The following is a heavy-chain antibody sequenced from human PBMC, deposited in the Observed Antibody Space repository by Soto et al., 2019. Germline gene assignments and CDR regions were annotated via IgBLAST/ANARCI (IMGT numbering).Heavy chain of an antibody. D-gene: IGHD1-26*01. Sequence: EMQLVESGGDLVQPGGSLRLSCAASGFTFSHYWMHWVRQVPGKGLVWVSRINNDGTRTFYADSVKGRFTVSRDNAKNTLYLQMNSLRAEDTALYYCTRDENGVGPTQDYWGQGTLVTVSS. V-gene: IGHV3-74*01. CDR3: TRDENGVGPTQDY. CDR2: INNDGTRT. J-gene: IGHJ4*02. CDR1: GFTFSHYW.